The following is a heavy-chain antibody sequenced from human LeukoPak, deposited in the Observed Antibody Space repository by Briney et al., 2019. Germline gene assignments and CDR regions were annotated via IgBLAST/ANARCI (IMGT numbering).Heavy chain of an antibody. Sequence: SVKVSCKAFGGTFSSYAISWVRQAPGQGLEWMGGIIPIFGTADYAQKFQGRVTITADESTNTAYMELSSLRSEDTAVYYCARLPLRSIAVGYYGMDVWGQGTTVTVSS. CDR1: GGTFSSYA. CDR3: ARLPLRSIAVGYYGMDV. V-gene: IGHV1-69*13. J-gene: IGHJ6*02. D-gene: IGHD6-6*01. CDR2: IIPIFGTA.